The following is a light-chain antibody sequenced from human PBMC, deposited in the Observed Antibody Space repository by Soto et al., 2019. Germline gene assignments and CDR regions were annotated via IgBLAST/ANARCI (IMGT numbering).Light chain of an antibody. CDR2: DAS. CDR1: QSVSTS. CDR3: QQRSSWPQVT. Sequence: EIVLTQSPATLSLSPGERATLSCRAGQSVSTSLAWYQQKPGQAPRLLIYDASNRATGIPARFSGSGSGTDFTLTISSLEPEDFAVYYCQQRSSWPQVTFGGGTKVEIK. J-gene: IGKJ4*01. V-gene: IGKV3-11*01.